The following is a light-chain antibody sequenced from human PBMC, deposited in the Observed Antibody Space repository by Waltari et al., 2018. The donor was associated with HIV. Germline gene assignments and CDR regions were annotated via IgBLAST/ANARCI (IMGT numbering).Light chain of an antibody. J-gene: IGKJ5*01. Sequence: DIQLTQSPSFLSASVRDRVTITCRASQDISSHLAWYQQKPGKAPKLLIYSASTLESGDPSRFSGTRFGTEFTLTISSLQPEDFATYYCQQLDPYPITFGQGTRLEIK. CDR2: SAS. CDR1: QDISSH. V-gene: IGKV1-9*01. CDR3: QQLDPYPIT.